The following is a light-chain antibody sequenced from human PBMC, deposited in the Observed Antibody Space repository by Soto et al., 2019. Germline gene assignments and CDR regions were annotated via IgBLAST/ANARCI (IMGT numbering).Light chain of an antibody. CDR2: DVS. Sequence: QSALTQPASVSGSPGQSITIACTGTSSDVGGYNHVSWYQVHPGKAPRLGIYDVSIRPPAVSDRFSGSTSGNTASLTISGLQAEDEADYYCSSYTATRTVVFGGGTKLTVL. J-gene: IGLJ3*02. CDR1: SSDVGGYNH. V-gene: IGLV2-14*03. CDR3: SSYTATRTVV.